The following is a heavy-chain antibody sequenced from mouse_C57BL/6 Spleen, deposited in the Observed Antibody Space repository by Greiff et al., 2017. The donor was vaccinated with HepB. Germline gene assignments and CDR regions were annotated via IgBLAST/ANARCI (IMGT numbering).Heavy chain of an antibody. V-gene: IGHV1-7*01. CDR3: ARSQSFYYGYDA. CDR1: GYTFTSYW. J-gene: IGHJ2*01. D-gene: IGHD2-2*01. CDR2: INPSSGYT. Sequence: VQRVESGAELAKPGASVKLSCKASGYTFTSYWMHWVKQRPGQGLEWIGYINPSSGYTKYNQKFKDKATLTADKSSSTAYMQLSSLTYEDSAVYYCARSQSFYYGYDAWGQGTTLTVSS.